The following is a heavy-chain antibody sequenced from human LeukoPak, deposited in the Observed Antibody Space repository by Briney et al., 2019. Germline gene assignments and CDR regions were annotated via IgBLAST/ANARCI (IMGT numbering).Heavy chain of an antibody. Sequence: RTGGSLRLSCAASGFTFSDYYMSWIRQAPGKGLEWVSYISSSGSTIYYADSVKGRFTISRDNAKNSLYLQMNSLRAEDTAVYYCARAGYYDSSGYVVDYWGQGTLVTVSS. J-gene: IGHJ4*02. CDR1: GFTFSDYY. CDR2: ISSSGSTI. CDR3: ARAGYYDSSGYVVDY. D-gene: IGHD3-22*01. V-gene: IGHV3-11*01.